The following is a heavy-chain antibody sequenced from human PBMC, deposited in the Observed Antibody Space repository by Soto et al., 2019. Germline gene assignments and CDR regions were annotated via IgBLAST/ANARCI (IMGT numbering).Heavy chain of an antibody. D-gene: IGHD3-22*01. CDR1: GGTFSSYA. V-gene: IGHV1-69*13. CDR2: IIPIFGTA. Sequence: GASVKVSCKASGGTFSSYAISWVRQAPGQGLEWMGGIIPIFGTANYAQKFQGRVTITADESTSTAYMELSSLRSEDTAVYYCARGAYYYDSSGYTPDYYYYGMDVWSQGTTVTVSS. CDR3: ARGAYYYDSSGYTPDYYYYGMDV. J-gene: IGHJ6*02.